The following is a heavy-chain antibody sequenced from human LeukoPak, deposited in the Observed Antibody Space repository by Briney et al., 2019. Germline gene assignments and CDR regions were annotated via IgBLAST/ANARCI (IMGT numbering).Heavy chain of an antibody. Sequence: GGGLRVSCAASGVAFSGNWMRWVRDNPERRGVWVSHIKSEGVSTKYTGTVKGLFTISRDIAKNTLYLQMNSLRAEDTGVYYCAKDHYWSIDYWGRGTLVTVSS. J-gene: IGHJ4*02. CDR3: AKDHYWSIDY. CDR1: GVAFSGNW. V-gene: IGHV3-74*01. CDR2: IKSEGVST. D-gene: IGHD3-3*01.